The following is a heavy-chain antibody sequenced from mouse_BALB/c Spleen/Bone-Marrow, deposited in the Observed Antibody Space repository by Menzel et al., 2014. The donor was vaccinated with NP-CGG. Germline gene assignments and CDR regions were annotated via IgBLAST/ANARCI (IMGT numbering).Heavy chain of an antibody. Sequence: EVHLVESGAELVKPGASVKLSCTASGFNIKNTYIHWVKQRPEQGLEWIGRIDPANVNTKYDPKFQGKATITADTSSNTAYLQLSSLTSEDTAVYYCATYYYGSSLFAYWGQGTLVTVSA. V-gene: IGHV14-3*02. J-gene: IGHJ3*01. CDR1: GFNIKNTY. CDR3: ATYYYGSSLFAY. D-gene: IGHD1-1*01. CDR2: IDPANVNT.